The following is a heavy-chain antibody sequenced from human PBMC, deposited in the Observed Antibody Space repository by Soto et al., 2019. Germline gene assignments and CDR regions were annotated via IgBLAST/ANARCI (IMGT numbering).Heavy chain of an antibody. D-gene: IGHD3-22*01. J-gene: IGHJ4*02. Sequence: GGSLRLSCAASGFTFSGSAMHWVRQASGKGLEWVGRIRSKANSYATAYAASVKGRFTISRDDSKNTAYLQMNSLKTEDTAVYYCTRQGYYYDSSGYYGSDYWGQGTLVTVSS. CDR3: TRQGYYYDSSGYYGSDY. V-gene: IGHV3-73*01. CDR1: GFTFSGSA. CDR2: IRSKANSYAT.